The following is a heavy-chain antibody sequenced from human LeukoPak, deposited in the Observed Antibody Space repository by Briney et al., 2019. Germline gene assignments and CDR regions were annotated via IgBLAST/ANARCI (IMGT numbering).Heavy chain of an antibody. CDR3: ARVELRISKDLQYYYYYMDV. CDR1: GGSFSGYY. D-gene: IGHD1-26*01. CDR2: IYYGGST. J-gene: IGHJ6*03. Sequence: SENLSLNCAVYGGSFSGYYWSWIRQPPGKGLEGIGYIYYGGSTNYNPPLKSRVTISVDTSKNQFSLKLSSVTAADTAVYYCARVELRISKDLQYYYYYMDVWGKGTTVTVSS. V-gene: IGHV4-59*01.